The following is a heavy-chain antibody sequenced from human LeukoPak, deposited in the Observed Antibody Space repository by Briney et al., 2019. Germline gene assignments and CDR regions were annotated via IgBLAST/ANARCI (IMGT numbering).Heavy chain of an antibody. V-gene: IGHV3-53*01. CDR2: IYSGGST. D-gene: IGHD3-10*01. CDR3: ARDRYYYGSGSPSAGNYYYYYYMDV. CDR1: GFTVSSNY. J-gene: IGHJ6*03. Sequence: GGSLRLPCAASGFTVSSNYMSWVRQAPGKGLEWVSVIYSGGSTYYADSVKGRFTISRDNSKNTLYLQMNSLRAEDTAVYYCARDRYYYGSGSPSAGNYYYYYYMDVWGKGTTVTVSS.